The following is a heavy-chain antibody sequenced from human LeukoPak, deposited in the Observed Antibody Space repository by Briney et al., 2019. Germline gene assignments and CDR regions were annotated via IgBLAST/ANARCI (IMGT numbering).Heavy chain of an antibody. J-gene: IGHJ4*02. CDR3: AKESYYDFWSGPDY. D-gene: IGHD3-3*01. CDR1: GFTFSSYA. V-gene: IGHV3-23*01. CDR2: ISASGGTT. Sequence: PGGSLRLSCAASGFTFSSYALSWVRQAPGKGLEWVSGISASGGTTYYADSVKGRFTISRDNSKNTLYLQMNSLRAEDTAVYYCAKESYYDFWSGPDYWGQGTLVTVSS.